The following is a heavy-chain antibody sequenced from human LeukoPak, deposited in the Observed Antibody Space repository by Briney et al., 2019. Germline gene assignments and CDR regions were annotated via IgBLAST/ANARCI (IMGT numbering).Heavy chain of an antibody. V-gene: IGHV4-39*01. Sequence: PSETLSLTCTVSGGSISSSSYYWGWIRQPPGKGLEWIGSLYYSGNTYYKPSLKSRVTISVDTSKNQFSLKLTSVTAADTAVYYCARGGWEDIVVVPAADDAFDIWGQGTMVTVSS. CDR2: LYYSGNT. CDR1: GGSISSSSYY. D-gene: IGHD2-2*01. CDR3: ARGGWEDIVVVPAADDAFDI. J-gene: IGHJ3*02.